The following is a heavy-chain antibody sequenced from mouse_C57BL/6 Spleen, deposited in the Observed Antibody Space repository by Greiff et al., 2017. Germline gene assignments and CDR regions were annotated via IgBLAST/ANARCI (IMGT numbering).Heavy chain of an antibody. V-gene: IGHV1-82*01. CDR1: GYAFSSSW. CDR2: IYPGDGDT. Sequence: QVQPQQSGPELVKPGASVKISCKASGYAFSSSWMNWVKQRPGKGLEWIGRIYPGDGDTNYNGKFKGKATLTADKSSSTAYMQLSSLTSEDSAVYFCARFYDYDRAWFAYWGQGTLVTVSA. CDR3: ARFYDYDRAWFAY. J-gene: IGHJ3*01. D-gene: IGHD2-4*01.